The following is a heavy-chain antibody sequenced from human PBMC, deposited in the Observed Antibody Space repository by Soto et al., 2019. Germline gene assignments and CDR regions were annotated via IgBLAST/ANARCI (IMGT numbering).Heavy chain of an antibody. V-gene: IGHV3-30-3*01. CDR1: GFTFSSYA. Sequence: PGGSLGLSCAASGFTFSSYAMHWVRQAPGKGLEWVAVISYDGSNKYYADSVKGRFTISRDNSKNTLYLQMNSLRAEDTAVYYCARGERRRITMIVVVPKAFDIWGQGTMVTVSS. D-gene: IGHD3-22*01. J-gene: IGHJ3*02. CDR2: ISYDGSNK. CDR3: ARGERRRITMIVVVPKAFDI.